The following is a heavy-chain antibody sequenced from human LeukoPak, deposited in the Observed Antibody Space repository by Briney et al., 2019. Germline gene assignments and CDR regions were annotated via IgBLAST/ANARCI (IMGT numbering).Heavy chain of an antibody. CDR1: GYTFTSYG. CDR2: ISAYNGNT. D-gene: IGHD6-13*01. V-gene: IGHV1-18*01. J-gene: IGHJ5*02. Sequence: GASVKVSCKASGYTFTSYGISWVRQAPGQGLEWMGWISAYNGNTNYAQKLRGRVTMTTDTSTSTAYMELRSLRSDDTAVYYCARDRPSSSWFRFDPWGQGTLVTVSS. CDR3: ARDRPSSSWFRFDP.